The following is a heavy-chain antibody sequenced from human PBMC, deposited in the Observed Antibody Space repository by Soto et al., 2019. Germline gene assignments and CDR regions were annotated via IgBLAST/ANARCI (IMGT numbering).Heavy chain of an antibody. CDR3: AKGGLIYCSSTSCLFDY. D-gene: IGHD2-2*01. J-gene: IGHJ4*02. CDR2: ISGSGGST. Sequence: GGSLRLSCAASGFTFSSYAMSWVRQAPGKGLEWVSAISGSGGSTYYADSVKGRFTISRDNSKNTLYLQMNSLRAEDTAVYYCAKGGLIYCSSTSCLFDYWGQGTLVTVSS. CDR1: GFTFSSYA. V-gene: IGHV3-23*01.